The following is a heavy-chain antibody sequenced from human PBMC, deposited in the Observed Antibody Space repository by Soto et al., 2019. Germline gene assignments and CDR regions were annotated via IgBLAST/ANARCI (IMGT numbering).Heavy chain of an antibody. Sequence: QVQLVQSGAEVKKPGSSVKVSCKASGGNFSTYAINWVRQAPGQGLEWMGAIIPLYPSTNYARKFQGRVTITADQSTTTVYVELDSLRFEDTAIYYCARVVSGSHDAFDIWGQGTGVTVSS. CDR1: GGNFSTYA. J-gene: IGHJ3*02. CDR3: ARVVSGSHDAFDI. D-gene: IGHD3-22*01. CDR2: IIPLYPST. V-gene: IGHV1-69*12.